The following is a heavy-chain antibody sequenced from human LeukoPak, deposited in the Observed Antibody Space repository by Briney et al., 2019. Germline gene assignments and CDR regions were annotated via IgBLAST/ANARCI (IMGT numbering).Heavy chain of an antibody. Sequence: GGSLRLSCAASGFTFSSYAMPWVRQAPGKGLEWVAVISYDGSNKYYADSVKGRFTISRDNSKNTLYLQMNSLRAEDTAVYYCARARGYSGYPYYFDYWGQGTLVTVSS. D-gene: IGHD5-12*01. V-gene: IGHV3-30-3*01. CDR2: ISYDGSNK. J-gene: IGHJ4*02. CDR3: ARARGYSGYPYYFDY. CDR1: GFTFSSYA.